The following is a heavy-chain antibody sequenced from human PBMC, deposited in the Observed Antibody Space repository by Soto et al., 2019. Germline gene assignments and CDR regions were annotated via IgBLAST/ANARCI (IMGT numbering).Heavy chain of an antibody. D-gene: IGHD2-2*02. Sequence: SETLSLTCTVSGGSISSPHDYWGWIRKSPGRGLEWIGSIYYTGSSYYNPSLKSRITVSVDTSKNQFSLNLTSVTAADTAVFYCATRFYTSGVLFDYWGQGTPVTVSS. CDR2: IYYTGSS. J-gene: IGHJ4*02. V-gene: IGHV4-39*01. CDR3: ATRFYTSGVLFDY. CDR1: GGSISSPHDY.